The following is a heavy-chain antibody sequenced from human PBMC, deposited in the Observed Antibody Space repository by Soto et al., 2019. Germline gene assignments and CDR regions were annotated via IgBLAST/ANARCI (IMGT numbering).Heavy chain of an antibody. V-gene: IGHV3-48*03. J-gene: IGHJ3*02. CDR3: ARDRIPYYYDSSGYSGAFDI. Sequence: GGSLRLSCAASGFTFSSYEMNWVRQAPGKGLEWVSYISSSGSTIYYADSVKGRFTISRDNAKNSLYLQMNSLRAEDTAVYYCARDRIPYYYDSSGYSGAFDIWGQGTMVTVSS. CDR2: ISSSGSTI. CDR1: GFTFSSYE. D-gene: IGHD3-22*01.